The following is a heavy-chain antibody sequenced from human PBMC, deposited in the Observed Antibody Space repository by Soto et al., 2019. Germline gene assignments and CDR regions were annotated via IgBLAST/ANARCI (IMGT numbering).Heavy chain of an antibody. CDR2: IFHDGTA. D-gene: IGHD3-10*01. Sequence: SETLSLTCAVSGVSLTSGNWWTWVRQSPQRGLEYIGEIFHDGTANYYPSFERRVAMSVDTSRNQSSLKLTSVTAADTAVYFCARLVYDTRLNYMYFDFWGPGTLVTVSS. CDR1: GVSLTSGNW. V-gene: IGHV4-4*02. J-gene: IGHJ4*02. CDR3: ARLVYDTRLNYMYFDF.